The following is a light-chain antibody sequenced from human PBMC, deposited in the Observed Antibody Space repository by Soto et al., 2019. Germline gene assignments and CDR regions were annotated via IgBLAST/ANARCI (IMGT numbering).Light chain of an antibody. CDR3: RTWGTGMV. V-gene: IGLV4-69*01. CDR1: SGHSSYA. CDR2: LNSDGSH. J-gene: IGLJ2*01. Sequence: QPVLTQSPSASASLGASVKLTCTLSSGHSSYAIAWHQQQPEKGPRYLMKLNSDGSHSKGDGIPDRFSGSSSGAERYLTISSLQSEDEADYYCRTWGTGMVFGGGTKVTVL.